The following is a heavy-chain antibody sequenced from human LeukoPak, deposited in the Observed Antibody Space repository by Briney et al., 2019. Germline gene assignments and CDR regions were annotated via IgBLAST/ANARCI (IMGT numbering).Heavy chain of an antibody. J-gene: IGHJ4*02. Sequence: ASVKVSRKASGYTFTSYYMHWVRQAPGQGLEWMGIINPSGGSTSYARNFKGRVTMTRDTSTSAVYMELSSLRSEDTAVYYCARGAPPNPRGYSGYDPPNDYWGQGTLVTVSS. CDR1: GYTFTSYY. D-gene: IGHD5-12*01. CDR2: INPSGGST. V-gene: IGHV1-46*01. CDR3: ARGAPPNPRGYSGYDPPNDY.